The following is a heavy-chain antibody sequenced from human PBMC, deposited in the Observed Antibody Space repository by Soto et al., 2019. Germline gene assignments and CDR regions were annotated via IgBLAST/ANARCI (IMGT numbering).Heavy chain of an antibody. D-gene: IGHD5-12*01. CDR3: ARVALPIVATEWFDP. CDR1: GYSINNGYY. Sequence: SETLSLTCAVSGYSINNGYYWGWIRQPPGKGLEWIGSVFRSGSTNYNPSLTSRVTVSVDTSKNQFPLKLSSVTAADTAVYYCARVALPIVATEWFDPWGQGTLVTVSS. CDR2: VFRSGST. J-gene: IGHJ5*02. V-gene: IGHV4-38-2*01.